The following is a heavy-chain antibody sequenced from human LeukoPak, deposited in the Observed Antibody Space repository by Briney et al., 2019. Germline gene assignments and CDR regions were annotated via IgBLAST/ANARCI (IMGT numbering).Heavy chain of an antibody. CDR2: IYYSGST. J-gene: IGHJ4*02. CDR1: GGSISSYY. V-gene: IGHV4-59*01. D-gene: IGHD3-9*01. Sequence: SETLSLTCTVSGGSISSYYWSWIRQPPGKGLEGIGYIYYSGSTNYNPSLKSRVTISVDTSKNQFSLKLSSVTAADTAVYYCARANDILTGYFDYWGQGTLVTVSS. CDR3: ARANDILTGYFDY.